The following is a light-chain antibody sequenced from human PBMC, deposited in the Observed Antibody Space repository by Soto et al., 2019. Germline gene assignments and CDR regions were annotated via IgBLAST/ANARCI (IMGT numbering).Light chain of an antibody. V-gene: IGKV3-15*01. CDR2: GAS. CDR3: QQTNCFPLT. Sequence: IVMTQSPATLSVSQGERATLSCRASQSVSSNLAWYQQKPGQAPRLLIYGASTRATGIPARFSGSGSGTDFTLTISSLQPEFFATYYYQQTNCFPLTFGGGTKVDI. J-gene: IGKJ4*01. CDR1: QSVSSN.